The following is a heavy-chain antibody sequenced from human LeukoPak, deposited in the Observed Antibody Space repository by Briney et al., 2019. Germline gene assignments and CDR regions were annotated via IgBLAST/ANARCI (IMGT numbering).Heavy chain of an antibody. V-gene: IGHV7-4-1*02. J-gene: IGHJ4*02. CDR3: ARDDGSGSYYNGPQFDY. Sequence: GASVKVSCKASGYTFTSYAMNWVRQAPGQGLEWMGWINTNTGNPTYAQGFTGRFVISLDTSVSTAYLQISSLKAEDTAVYYCARDDGSGSYYNGPQFDYWGQGTLVTVSS. CDR2: INTNTGNP. CDR1: GYTFTSYA. D-gene: IGHD3-10*01.